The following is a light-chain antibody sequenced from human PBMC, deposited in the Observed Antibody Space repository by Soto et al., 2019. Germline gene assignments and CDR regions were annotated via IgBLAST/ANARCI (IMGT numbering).Light chain of an antibody. CDR2: WAS. Sequence: TRYPDALPAPLGGRATINCKSSQSVLYSSNNKNFLAWYQQKAGQPPKLLIYWASTRVSGVPDRFSGSGSGTEFILTIISLQAEDVAVDYCQQQLHSPRTFGQGTKVDIK. V-gene: IGKV4-1*01. J-gene: IGKJ1*01. CDR3: QQQLHSPRT. CDR1: QSVLYSSNNKNF.